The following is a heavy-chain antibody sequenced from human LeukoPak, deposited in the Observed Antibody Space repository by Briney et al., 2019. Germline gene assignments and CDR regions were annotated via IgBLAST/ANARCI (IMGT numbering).Heavy chain of an antibody. V-gene: IGHV3-74*03. D-gene: IGHD4-17*01. J-gene: IGHJ4*02. CDR2: VNSDGSRT. CDR1: GFTFAKYW. Sequence: GGSLRLSCAASGFTFAKYWMHWVRQAPGKGLVWVSRVNSDGSRTTYADSVKGRFTISRDNANNTLYLQMNSLTAEDTAVYYCAREGSVTNDYWGQGSLVTVSS. CDR3: AREGSVTNDY.